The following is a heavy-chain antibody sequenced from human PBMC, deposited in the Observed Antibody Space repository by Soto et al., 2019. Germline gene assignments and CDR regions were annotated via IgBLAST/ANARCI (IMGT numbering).Heavy chain of an antibody. V-gene: IGHV1-3*01. CDR3: ARGDDYVWGRRGGYCMDV. CDR1: GYTFTSYA. Sequence: QVQLVQSGAEVKKPGASVKVSCKASGYTFTSYAMHWVRQAPGQRLEWMGWINAGNGNTKYSQKFQGRVTITRDTSASTAYMDLSSLRSEDTAVYYCARGDDYVWGRRGGYCMDVWGQGTTVTVSS. CDR2: INAGNGNT. D-gene: IGHD3-16*01. J-gene: IGHJ6*02.